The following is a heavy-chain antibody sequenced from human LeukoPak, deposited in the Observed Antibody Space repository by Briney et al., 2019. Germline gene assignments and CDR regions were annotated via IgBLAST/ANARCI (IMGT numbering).Heavy chain of an antibody. D-gene: IGHD1-26*01. CDR3: ASLRLVSGSYSDFDY. Sequence: GGSLRLSCAASGFAFTSYAMSWVRQAPGKGLEWVSAISPSGGSTYYADSVKGRFTISRDNSKNTLYLQMNSLRAEDTAVYYCASLRLVSGSYSDFDYWGQGTLVTVSS. CDR1: GFAFTSYA. CDR2: ISPSGGST. V-gene: IGHV3-23*01. J-gene: IGHJ4*02.